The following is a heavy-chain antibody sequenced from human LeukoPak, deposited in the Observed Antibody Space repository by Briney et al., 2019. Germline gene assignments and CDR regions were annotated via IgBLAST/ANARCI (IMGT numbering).Heavy chain of an antibody. Sequence: SETLSLTCAVSGGSISSSNWWSWVRQPPGKGLEWIGEIYHSGSTNYNPSLKSRVTISVDKSKNQFSLKLTSVTAADTAVYYCATDQVVGSTRYSWFDPWGQGTLVTVSS. V-gene: IGHV4-4*02. CDR3: ATDQVVGSTRYSWFDP. CDR2: IYHSGST. CDR1: GGSISSSNW. J-gene: IGHJ5*02. D-gene: IGHD1-26*01.